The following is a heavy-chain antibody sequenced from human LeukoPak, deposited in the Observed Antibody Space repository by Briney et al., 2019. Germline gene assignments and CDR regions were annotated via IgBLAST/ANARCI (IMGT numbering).Heavy chain of an antibody. D-gene: IGHD6-19*01. CDR3: ARDCQQWSYNWFDP. V-gene: IGHV4-38-2*02. Sequence: PSETLSLTCTVSGYSISSGYYWGWIRQPPGKGLEWIGSIYHSGSTYYNPSLKSRVTISVETSKNQFSLKLSSVTAADTAVYYCARDCQQWSYNWFDPWGQGTLVTVSS. CDR1: GYSISSGYY. J-gene: IGHJ5*02. CDR2: IYHSGST.